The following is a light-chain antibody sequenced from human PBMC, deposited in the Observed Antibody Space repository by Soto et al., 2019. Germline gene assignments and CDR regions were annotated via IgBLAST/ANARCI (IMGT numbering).Light chain of an antibody. CDR3: LQYDSYPYS. J-gene: IGKJ2*01. Sequence: DIQMTQSPSTLSASVGDRVTITCRASQSISSWLAWYQQKPGKAPKLLIYKTSNLESGVPSRFSGSGSGTEFTLTISGLQPDDYASYFCLQYDSYPYSFGQGTKVDIK. V-gene: IGKV1-5*03. CDR1: QSISSW. CDR2: KTS.